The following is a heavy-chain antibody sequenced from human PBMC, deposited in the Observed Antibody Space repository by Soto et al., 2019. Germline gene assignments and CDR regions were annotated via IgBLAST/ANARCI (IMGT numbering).Heavy chain of an antibody. CDR1: GGSFSGYT. V-gene: IGHV4-34*01. D-gene: IGHD3-16*01. Sequence: QVQLQQWGAGLLKPSETLSLTCAVYGGSFSGYTWIWIRQPPGKGLEWIGEINHSGTTNHNPSLKSRVIISVDTSKKQISLRLTSVTAADTAVYYCARGSDYTSSFDYWGQGTLVTVSS. CDR3: ARGSDYTSSFDY. CDR2: INHSGTT. J-gene: IGHJ4*02.